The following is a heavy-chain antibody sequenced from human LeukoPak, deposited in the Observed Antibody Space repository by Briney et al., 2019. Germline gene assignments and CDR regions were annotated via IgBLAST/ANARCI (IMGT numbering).Heavy chain of an antibody. J-gene: IGHJ6*03. D-gene: IGHD6-6*01. Sequence: SVKVSCKASGGTFSSYAISWVRQAPGQGLEWMGGIFPIFGTANYAQKFQGRVTITTDESTSTAYMELSSLRSEDTAVYYCARGARRYSSSSIDYYYYYMDVWGKGTTVTVSS. CDR1: GGTFSSYA. CDR2: IFPIFGTA. V-gene: IGHV1-69*05. CDR3: ARGARRYSSSSIDYYYYYMDV.